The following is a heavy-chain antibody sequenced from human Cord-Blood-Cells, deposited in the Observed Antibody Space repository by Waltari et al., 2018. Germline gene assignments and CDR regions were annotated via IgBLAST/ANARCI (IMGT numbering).Heavy chain of an antibody. Sequence: QVQLVQSGAEVKKPGAPVKVSCKASGYTFTSYGISWVRQAHGQGLEWMGWISAYNGNTNYAQKLQGRVTMTTDTSTSTAYMELRSLRSDDTAVYYCARDLDVVVPAAILGTPSFDYWGQGTLVTVSS. CDR2: ISAYNGNT. V-gene: IGHV1-18*04. CDR1: GYTFTSYG. J-gene: IGHJ4*02. CDR3: ARDLDVVVPAAILGTPSFDY. D-gene: IGHD2-2*02.